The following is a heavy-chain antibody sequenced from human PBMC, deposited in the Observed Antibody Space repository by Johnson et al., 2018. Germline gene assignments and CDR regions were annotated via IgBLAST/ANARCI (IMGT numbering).Heavy chain of an antibody. CDR1: GFTFSSYV. CDR3: ARDSLTSDAFDM. CDR2: IWYDGSPI. V-gene: IGHV3-33*01. J-gene: IGHJ3*02. Sequence: QVQLVQSGGGVVQPGRSLRLSCAASGFTFSSYVMHWVRQAPGKGLEWVAVIWYDGSPIYYADSVKGRFTISRDNSKNTLYLQMDSLRAEDTAVYSCARDSLTSDAFDMWGQGTVVTVSS.